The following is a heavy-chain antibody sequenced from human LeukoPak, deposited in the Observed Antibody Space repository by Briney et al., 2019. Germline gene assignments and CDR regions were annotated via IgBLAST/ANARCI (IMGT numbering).Heavy chain of an antibody. V-gene: IGHV3-73*01. D-gene: IGHD3-10*01. Sequence: AGGSLGLSCAASGFTFSGSAMHWVRQASGKGLEWVGRIRSKANSYATAYAASVKGRFTISRDDSKNTAYLQMNSLKTEDTAVYYCTTTLWFGELPPLFDYWGQGTLVTISS. J-gene: IGHJ4*02. CDR1: GFTFSGSA. CDR3: TTTLWFGELPPLFDY. CDR2: IRSKANSYAT.